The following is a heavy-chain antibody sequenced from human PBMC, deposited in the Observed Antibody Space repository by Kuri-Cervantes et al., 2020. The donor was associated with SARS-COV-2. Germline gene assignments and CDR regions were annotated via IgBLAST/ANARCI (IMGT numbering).Heavy chain of an antibody. D-gene: IGHD5-18*01. CDR1: GFTFSRCS. V-gene: IGHV3-48*01. J-gene: IGHJ3*02. CDR3: ARGFSGYSYGDAFDI. CDR2: ISSSSNTI. Sequence: GESLKISCVASGFTFSRCSMNWVRQAPGKGLEWVSYISSSSNTIYYADSVKGRSTISRDNAKNSLYLQMNSLRAEDTAVYYCARGFSGYSYGDAFDIWGQGTMVTVS.